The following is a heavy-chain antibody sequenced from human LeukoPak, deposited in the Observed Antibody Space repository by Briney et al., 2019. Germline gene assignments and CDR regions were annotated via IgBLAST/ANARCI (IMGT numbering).Heavy chain of an antibody. V-gene: IGHV3-23*01. J-gene: IGHJ4*02. D-gene: IGHD6-19*01. CDR2: ISGNGDST. CDR1: GFTFSSYA. CDR3: ARQWLARSLDY. Sequence: GGSLRLSCAASGFTFSSYAMSWVRQAPGKGLEWVSAISGNGDSTYYADSVKGRFTISRDNSKNTLYLQMNSLRAEDTAVYYCARQWLARSLDYWGQGTLVTVSS.